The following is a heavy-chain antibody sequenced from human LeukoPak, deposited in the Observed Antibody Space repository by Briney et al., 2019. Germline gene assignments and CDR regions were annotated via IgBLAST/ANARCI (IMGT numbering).Heavy chain of an antibody. CDR2: IKHSGST. J-gene: IGHJ4*02. CDR3: ARGTPGIAAAAKGSFDY. D-gene: IGHD6-13*01. CDR1: GGSFSGYC. Sequence: SETLSLTCAVYGGSFSGYCWGWIRQPPGKGLESIGEIKHSGSTNYNPSLKSRVTISVDTSKNQFSLKLSSVTAEDTAVYYCARGTPGIAAAAKGSFDYWGQGTLVTVSS. V-gene: IGHV4-34*01.